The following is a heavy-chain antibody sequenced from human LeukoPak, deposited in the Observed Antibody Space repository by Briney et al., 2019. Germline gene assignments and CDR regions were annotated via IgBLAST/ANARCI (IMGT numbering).Heavy chain of an antibody. CDR1: GGSISSGGYS. V-gene: IGHV4-30-2*01. D-gene: IGHD3-22*01. Sequence: SETLSLTCAVSGGSISSGGYSWSWIRQPPGKGLERIGYIYHSGSTYYNPSLKSRVTISVDRSKNQFSLKLSSVTAADTAVYYCARVQSDSSGYYYFDYWGQGTLVTVSS. CDR2: IYHSGST. CDR3: ARVQSDSSGYYYFDY. J-gene: IGHJ4*02.